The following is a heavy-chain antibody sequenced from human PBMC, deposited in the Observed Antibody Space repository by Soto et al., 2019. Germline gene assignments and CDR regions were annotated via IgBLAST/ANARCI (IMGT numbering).Heavy chain of an antibody. CDR2: IYYSGST. Sequence: SETLSLTCTVSGGSISSISYYWGWIRQPPGKGLEWIGSIYYSGSTYYNPSLKSRVTISVDTSKNQFSLKLSSVTAADTAVYYCATTGSPMDVWGQGTTVTVSS. J-gene: IGHJ6*02. D-gene: IGHD2-15*01. CDR1: GGSISSISYY. V-gene: IGHV4-39*01. CDR3: ATTGSPMDV.